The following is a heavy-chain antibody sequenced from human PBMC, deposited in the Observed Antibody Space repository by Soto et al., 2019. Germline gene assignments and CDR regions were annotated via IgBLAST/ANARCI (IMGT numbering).Heavy chain of an antibody. J-gene: IGHJ4*02. CDR1: GFTLSNFA. CDR2: ISDRGGST. Sequence: SLRLSCAASGFTLSNFAMSWVLQAPGKGLEWVAVISDRGGSTDYAASVKGRFTISRDNSNNTVYLQMNNLRAEDTAVYYCARDEYYYASSGYYRFDQWGQGTLVTVSS. V-gene: IGHV3-23*01. D-gene: IGHD3-22*01. CDR3: ARDEYYYASSGYYRFDQ.